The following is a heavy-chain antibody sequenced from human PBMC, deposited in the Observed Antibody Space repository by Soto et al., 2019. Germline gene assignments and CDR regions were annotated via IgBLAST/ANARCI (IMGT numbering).Heavy chain of an antibody. J-gene: IGHJ6*02. Sequence: PGGSLRLSCAASGFTVSSNYMSWVRQAPGKGLEWVSVIYSGGSTYYADSVKGRFTISRDNSKNTLYLQMNSLRAEDTAVYYCARGAVTKGYYSYYYGMDVWGQGTTVTVSS. D-gene: IGHD4-17*01. CDR1: GFTVSSNY. V-gene: IGHV3-53*01. CDR3: ARGAVTKGYYSYYYGMDV. CDR2: IYSGGST.